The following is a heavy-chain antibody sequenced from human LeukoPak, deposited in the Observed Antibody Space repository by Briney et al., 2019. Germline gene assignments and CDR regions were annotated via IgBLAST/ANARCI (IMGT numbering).Heavy chain of an antibody. V-gene: IGHV4-39*07. D-gene: IGHD1-7*01. J-gene: IGHJ5*02. CDR2: IYYSGST. Sequence: PSETLSLTCTVSGGSITNYYWGWIRQPPGKGLEWIGSIYYSGSTYNNPSLKSRVTISVDTSKNQFSLKLSSVTAADTAVYYCARDKGELYNWFDPWGQGTLVTVSS. CDR3: ARDKGELYNWFDP. CDR1: GGSITNYY.